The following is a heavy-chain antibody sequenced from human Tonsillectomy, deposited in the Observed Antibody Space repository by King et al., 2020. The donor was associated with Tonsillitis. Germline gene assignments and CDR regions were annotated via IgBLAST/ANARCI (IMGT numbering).Heavy chain of an antibody. CDR2: IYHSGST. CDR1: GGSISSSNW. V-gene: IGHV4-4*02. Sequence: QLQESGPGLVKPSGTLSLTCAVSGGSISSSNWWSWVRQPPGKGLEWIGEIYHSGSTNYNPSLKSRVTISVDKSKNQFSLKLSSVTAADTAVYYFARVLADAYYDSSGYPDYWGQGTLVTVSS. CDR3: ARVLADAYYDSSGYPDY. J-gene: IGHJ4*02. D-gene: IGHD3-22*01.